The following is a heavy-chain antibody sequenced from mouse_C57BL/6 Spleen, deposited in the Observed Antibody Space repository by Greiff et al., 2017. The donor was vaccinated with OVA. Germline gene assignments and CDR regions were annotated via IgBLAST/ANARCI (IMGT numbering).Heavy chain of an antibody. Sequence: VQLQQSGPELVKPGASVKIPCKASGYTFTDYNMDWVKQSHGKSLEWIGDINPNNGGTIYNQKFKGKATLTVDKSSSTAYMELRSLTSEDTAVYYCARVYKDPGTSFDYWGQGTTLTVSS. D-gene: IGHD4-1*01. CDR2: INPNNGGT. CDR1: GYTFTDYN. V-gene: IGHV1-18*01. CDR3: ARVYKDPGTSFDY. J-gene: IGHJ2*01.